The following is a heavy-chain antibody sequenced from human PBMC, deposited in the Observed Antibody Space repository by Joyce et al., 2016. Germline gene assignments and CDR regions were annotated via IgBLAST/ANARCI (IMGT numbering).Heavy chain of an antibody. CDR2: IYWDDDK. Sequence: QVTLKESGPTLVKPTQTLTLTCTFSGFSLSTSGVGVGWIRQPPGKALEWLALIYWDDDKRYSSSLKSRITSTKDTSKNQVVLTMTNMDPVDTATYYCAHAPATDRYYGMDVWGQGTTVTVSS. CDR3: AHAPATDRYYGMDV. V-gene: IGHV2-5*02. CDR1: GFSLSTSGVG. D-gene: IGHD6-25*01. J-gene: IGHJ6*02.